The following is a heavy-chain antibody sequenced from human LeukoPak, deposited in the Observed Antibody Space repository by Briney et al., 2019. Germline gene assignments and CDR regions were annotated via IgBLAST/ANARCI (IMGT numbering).Heavy chain of an antibody. Sequence: ASVKVSCKASGYIFTDYHMHWVRQAPGQGLEWMGWINPNNGGTNYAGKFQGRVTVTSDTSISTAYMELSGLRSDDTAVYYCARRYTDSSEGFDYWGQGTLVTVSS. D-gene: IGHD6-6*01. J-gene: IGHJ4*02. CDR1: GYIFTDYH. V-gene: IGHV1-2*02. CDR3: ARRYTDSSEGFDY. CDR2: INPNNGGT.